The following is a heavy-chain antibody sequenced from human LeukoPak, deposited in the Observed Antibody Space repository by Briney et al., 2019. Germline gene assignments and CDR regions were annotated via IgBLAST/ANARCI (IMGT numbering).Heavy chain of an antibody. V-gene: IGHV3-73*01. D-gene: IGHD5-18*01. Sequence: GGSLILSCAASGFTFSGSAMHWVRQASGKGLEWVGRIRSKANSYATAYAASVKGRFTISRDDSKNTAYLQMNSLKTEDTAVYYCTARSGDTAMVPNYFDHWGQGTLVTVSS. CDR3: TARSGDTAMVPNYFDH. J-gene: IGHJ4*02. CDR2: IRSKANSYAT. CDR1: GFTFSGSA.